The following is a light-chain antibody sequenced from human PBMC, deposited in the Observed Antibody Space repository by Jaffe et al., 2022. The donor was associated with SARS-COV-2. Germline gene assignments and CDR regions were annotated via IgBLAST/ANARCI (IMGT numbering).Light chain of an antibody. Sequence: QSALTQPPSVSGSPGQSVTFSCTGTSSDVGSYDRVSWYQQPPDTAPKLMIYEVTNRPSGVPDRFSGSKSGNTASLTISGLQAEDEANYYCSSYTSSSTVVFGGGTKLTVL. V-gene: IGLV2-18*02. CDR3: SSYTSSSTVV. CDR1: SSDVGSYDR. J-gene: IGLJ2*01. CDR2: EVT.